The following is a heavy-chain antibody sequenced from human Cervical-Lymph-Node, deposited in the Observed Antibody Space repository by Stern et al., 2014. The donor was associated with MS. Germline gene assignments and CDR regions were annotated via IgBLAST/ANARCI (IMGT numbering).Heavy chain of an antibody. CDR1: GFTFSTFA. Sequence: VQLVESGGGVVQPGRSLRLSCAASGFTFSTFAMHWVRQAPGKGLEWVAGVSFEGNRKYYAESVKGRFTISRDNLKNILYLQMNSLRPEDTALYFCARSSLAIVPAAVALPDNWGQGTLVTVSS. J-gene: IGHJ4*02. CDR2: VSFEGNRK. V-gene: IGHV3-30-3*01. CDR3: ARSSLAIVPAAVALPDN. D-gene: IGHD2-2*01.